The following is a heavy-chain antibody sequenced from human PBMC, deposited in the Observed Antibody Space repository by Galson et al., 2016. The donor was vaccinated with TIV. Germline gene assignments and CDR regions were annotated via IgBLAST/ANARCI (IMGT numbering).Heavy chain of an antibody. CDR3: AGVPGAVAGRG. J-gene: IGHJ4*02. Sequence: SVKVSCKASGYTFPEFYLHWVRQAPGQGLEWMGWINPKNGDTNYAQKFQGRVTLTSDTSITTAFLDLKWLRPDDTAVYFCAGVPGAVAGRGWGQGTLVTVSS. D-gene: IGHD6-19*01. CDR1: GYTFPEFY. V-gene: IGHV1-2*02. CDR2: INPKNGDT.